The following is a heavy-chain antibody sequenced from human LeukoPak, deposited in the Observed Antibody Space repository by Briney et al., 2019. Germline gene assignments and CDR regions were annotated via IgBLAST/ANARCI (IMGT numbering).Heavy chain of an antibody. D-gene: IGHD2-21*01. Sequence: SETLSLTCTVSGGSISSGGYYWSWIRQHPGKGLEWIAYIYYTGSTYYNPSLKSRLTISVDRSKNQFSLWLSSMTAADTAVYYCARVPSVIDAFDIWGQGTMVTVSS. CDR1: GGSISSGGYY. J-gene: IGHJ3*02. V-gene: IGHV4-31*03. CDR2: IYYTGST. CDR3: ARVPSVIDAFDI.